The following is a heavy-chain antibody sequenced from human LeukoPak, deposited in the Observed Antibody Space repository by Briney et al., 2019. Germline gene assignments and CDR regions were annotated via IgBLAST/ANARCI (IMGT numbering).Heavy chain of an antibody. CDR2: IIPIFGTA. CDR1: GYTFTSYG. D-gene: IGHD2-15*01. Sequence: SVKVSCKASGYTFTSYGISWVRQAPGQGLEWMGGIIPIFGTANYAQKFQGRVTITADESTSTAYMELSSLRSEDTAVYYCAQKGGCSGGSCYSPGWFDPWGQGTLVTVSS. CDR3: AQKGGCSGGSCYSPGWFDP. V-gene: IGHV1-69*13. J-gene: IGHJ5*02.